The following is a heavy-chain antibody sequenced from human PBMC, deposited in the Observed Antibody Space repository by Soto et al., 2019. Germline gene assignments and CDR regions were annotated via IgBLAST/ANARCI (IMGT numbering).Heavy chain of an antibody. J-gene: IGHJ1*01. V-gene: IGHV3-30*18. CDR3: AKGVGCSGGSCYSRLNRAPNFQH. Sequence: GGSLRLSCAASGFTFSSYGMHWVRQAPGKGLEWVAVISYDGSNKYYADSVKGRFTISRDNSKNTLYLQMNSMRAEDTAVYYCAKGVGCSGGSCYSRLNRAPNFQHWGQGTLVTVSS. CDR2: ISYDGSNK. D-gene: IGHD2-15*01. CDR1: GFTFSSYG.